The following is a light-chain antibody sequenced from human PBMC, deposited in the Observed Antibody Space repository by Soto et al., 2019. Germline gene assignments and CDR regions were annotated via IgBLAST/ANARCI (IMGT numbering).Light chain of an antibody. Sequence: QSVLTQPASVSGSPGQSITISCTGTSSDVGSYNLVSWYQQHTGKAPKLMIYEGSKRPSGVSNRFSGSKSGNTASRTISGLQAEDEADYYCCSYAGSSPYVFGTGTKVTVL. V-gene: IGLV2-23*01. CDR2: EGS. CDR1: SSDVGSYNL. CDR3: CSYAGSSPYV. J-gene: IGLJ1*01.